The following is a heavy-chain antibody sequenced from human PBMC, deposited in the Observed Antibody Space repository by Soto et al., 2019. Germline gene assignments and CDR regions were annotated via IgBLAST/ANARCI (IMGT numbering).Heavy chain of an antibody. V-gene: IGHV3-23*01. CDR1: GFAFSNYA. Sequence: GGSLRLSCAASGFAFSNYAMSWVRQAPGKGLEWVSAISDSGDNRYYADPVTGRFTISRDNSRNTLHLQVNSLRAEDTAVYYCAKQVYPSGSFVFDDWGQGTLVTVSS. CDR2: ISDSGDNR. J-gene: IGHJ4*02. CDR3: AKQVYPSGSFVFDD. D-gene: IGHD6-19*01.